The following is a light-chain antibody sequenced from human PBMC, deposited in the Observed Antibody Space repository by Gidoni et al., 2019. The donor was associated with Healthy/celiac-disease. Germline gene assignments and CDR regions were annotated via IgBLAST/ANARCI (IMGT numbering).Light chain of an antibody. V-gene: IGKV1-5*01. CDR2: DAS. J-gene: IGKJ1*01. CDR3: QQYNSYRT. CDR1: KSISSW. Sequence: DIQITQSPSTLSASVGDRVTITCRASKSISSWLAWYQQKPGKAPKLLIYDASSLESGVPSRFSGSGSGTEFTLTISSLQPDDFATYYCQQYNSYRTFGQGTKVEIK.